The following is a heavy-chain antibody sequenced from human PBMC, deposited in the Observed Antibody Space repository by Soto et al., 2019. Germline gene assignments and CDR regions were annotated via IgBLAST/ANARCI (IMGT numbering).Heavy chain of an antibody. J-gene: IGHJ3*02. CDR1: GYTFTSYA. CDR2: INAGNGNT. CDR3: AYYYDSSGYYVYAFDI. Sequence: ASVKVSCKASGYTFTSYAMHRVRQAPGQRLEWMGWINAGNGNTKYSQKFQGRVTITRDTSASTAYMELSSLRSEDAAVYYCAYYYDSSGYYVYAFDIWGQGTMVTV. V-gene: IGHV1-3*01. D-gene: IGHD3-22*01.